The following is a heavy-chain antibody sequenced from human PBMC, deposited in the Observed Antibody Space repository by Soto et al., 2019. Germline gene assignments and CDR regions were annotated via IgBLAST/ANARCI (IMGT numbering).Heavy chain of an antibody. Sequence: ASVKVSCKASGYTFTGYYMHWVRQAPGQGLEWMGWINPNSGDTNYAQKFQGRVTMTRDTSISTAYLDLSRLRSDDTAVYYCARVHTYYYHRGSFDSWGQGTLVTVSS. J-gene: IGHJ4*02. D-gene: IGHD3-10*01. CDR3: ARVHTYYYHRGSFDS. CDR1: GYTFTGYY. V-gene: IGHV1-2*02. CDR2: INPNSGDT.